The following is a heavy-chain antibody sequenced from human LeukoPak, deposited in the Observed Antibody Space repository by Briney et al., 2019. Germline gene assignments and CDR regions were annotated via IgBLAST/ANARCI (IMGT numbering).Heavy chain of an antibody. D-gene: IGHD3-22*01. V-gene: IGHV3-23*01. CDR3: AKDRAYYSDSSGYYLVRAYDY. J-gene: IGHJ4*02. CDR1: EFSVGSNY. CDR2: ISGSGGST. Sequence: PGGSLRLSCAASEFSVGSNYMTWVRQAPGKGLEWVSGISGSGGSTFYADSVKGRFTISRDNSKNTLYLQMNSLRAEDTAVYYCAKDRAYYSDSSGYYLVRAYDYWGQGTLVTVSS.